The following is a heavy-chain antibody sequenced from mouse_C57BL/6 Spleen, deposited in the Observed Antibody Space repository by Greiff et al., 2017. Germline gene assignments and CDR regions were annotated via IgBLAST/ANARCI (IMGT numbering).Heavy chain of an antibody. CDR2: INPNNGGT. V-gene: IGHV1-26*01. J-gene: IGHJ2*01. CDR3: ARSGYDYFLDY. Sequence: VQLQQSGPELVKPGASVKISCKASGYTFTDYYMNWVKQSHGKSLEWIGDINPNNGGTSYNQKFKGKATLTVDKSSSTAYMELRSLTSEDSAVYYCARSGYDYFLDYWGQGTTLTVSS. D-gene: IGHD2-4*01. CDR1: GYTFTDYY.